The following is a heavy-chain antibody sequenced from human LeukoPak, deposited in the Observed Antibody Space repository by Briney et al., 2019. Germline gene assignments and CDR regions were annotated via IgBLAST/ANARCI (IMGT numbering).Heavy chain of an antibody. CDR1: GFTVSSNY. Sequence: GGSLRLSCAASGFTVSSNYMSWVRQAPGKGLEWVSVIYSGGSTYYADSVKGRFTISRDNSKNTLYLQMNSLRAEDTAVYYCAREQYSSGWYGAFDIWGQGTMVTVSS. D-gene: IGHD6-19*01. V-gene: IGHV3-53*01. J-gene: IGHJ3*02. CDR2: IYSGGST. CDR3: AREQYSSGWYGAFDI.